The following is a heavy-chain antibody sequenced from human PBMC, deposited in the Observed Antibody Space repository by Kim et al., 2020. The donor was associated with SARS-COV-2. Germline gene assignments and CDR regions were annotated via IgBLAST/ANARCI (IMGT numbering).Heavy chain of an antibody. CDR3: VGRPDYDY. D-gene: IGHD3-16*01. J-gene: IGHJ4*02. Sequence: GESLKISCKGSGYSFSDQWITWVRQVPGKGLEWVGRIDLRDSYTTYSPSFKGHVTISADKSITTAYLQWSSLKASDTAIYYCVGRPDYDYWGQGPLVTVS. CDR2: IDLRDSYT. CDR1: GYSFSDQW. V-gene: IGHV5-10-1*01.